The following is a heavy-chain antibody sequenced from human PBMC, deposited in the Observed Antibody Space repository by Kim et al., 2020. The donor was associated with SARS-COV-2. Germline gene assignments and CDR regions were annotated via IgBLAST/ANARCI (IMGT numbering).Heavy chain of an antibody. CDR1: GFTFSSYA. D-gene: IGHD3-10*01. J-gene: IGHJ3*02. V-gene: IGHV3-30-3*01. CDR3: ARDGEASTMTPEHAFDI. Sequence: GGSLRLSCAASGFTFSSYAMHWVRQAPGKGLEWVAVISYDGSNKYYADSVKGRFTISRDNSKNTLYLQMNSLRAEDTAVYYCARDGEASTMTPEHAFDIWGQVTMVTVSS. CDR2: ISYDGSNK.